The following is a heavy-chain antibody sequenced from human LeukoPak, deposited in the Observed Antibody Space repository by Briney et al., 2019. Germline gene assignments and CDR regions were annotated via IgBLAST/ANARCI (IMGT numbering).Heavy chain of an antibody. CDR3: ASAYSSYFDF. Sequence: KAAETLSLTCTVSGVSNSSYYWSWIRQTPGKGLEWIGYIYYSGSTNYHPSLKSLVTISVDTSKNQFSLKLSSVTAAGTAVYYCASAYSSYFDFWGQGTLVTVSS. V-gene: IGHV4-59*01. D-gene: IGHD2-21*01. CDR1: GVSNSSYY. CDR2: IYYSGST. J-gene: IGHJ4*02.